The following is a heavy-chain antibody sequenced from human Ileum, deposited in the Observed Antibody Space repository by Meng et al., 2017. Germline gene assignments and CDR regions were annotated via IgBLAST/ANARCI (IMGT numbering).Heavy chain of an antibody. V-gene: IGHV1-18*01. Sequence: ASVKVSCKASVYTGTSYGISWVRQAPGQGLEWMGWISGYNGKTDYGQKIQGRVTMTADPFTDTAYMDLRSLRSDDTAVYYCARVVCLGGRGCRYGGYEDFDYLGQGSLVTVSS. J-gene: IGHJ4*02. CDR2: ISGYNGKT. CDR1: VYTGTSYG. CDR3: ARVVCLGGRGCRYGGYEDFDY. D-gene: IGHD5-12*01.